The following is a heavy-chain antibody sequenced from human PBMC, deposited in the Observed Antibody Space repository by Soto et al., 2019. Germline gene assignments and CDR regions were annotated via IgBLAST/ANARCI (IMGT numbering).Heavy chain of an antibody. CDR1: GFTFSNFG. V-gene: IGHV3-33*01. Sequence: QVQLVESGGGVVQPGRSLRLSCAASGFTFSNFGMHWVRQAPGKGLEWVAVIWYDGSNEYYPDSVKGRFTISRDNSKNTLYLQMNHLRAEDTAVYYCARLNTGWYFDLWGRGTLVTVSS. D-gene: IGHD4-17*01. J-gene: IGHJ2*01. CDR2: IWYDGSNE. CDR3: ARLNTGWYFDL.